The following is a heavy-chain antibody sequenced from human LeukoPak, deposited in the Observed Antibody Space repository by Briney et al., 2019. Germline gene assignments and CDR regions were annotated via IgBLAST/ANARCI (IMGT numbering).Heavy chain of an antibody. CDR2: IYYTGST. V-gene: IGHV4-59*01. CDR3: GRAEELYVGSPPVYYYYLDV. D-gene: IGHD1-26*01. CDR1: GGSMSSYY. J-gene: IGHJ6*03. Sequence: SESLSLTCSVSGGSMSSYYWNWIRHTPGKGLEWIGYIYYTGSTNYSPSFKSRVTISLDTSKTQIFLNMNSVTAADTAVYYCGRAEELYVGSPPVYYYYLDVWGKGTTVTVSS.